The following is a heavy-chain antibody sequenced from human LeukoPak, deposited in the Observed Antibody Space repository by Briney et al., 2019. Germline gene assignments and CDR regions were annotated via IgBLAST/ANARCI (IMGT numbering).Heavy chain of an antibody. V-gene: IGHV3-74*01. D-gene: IGHD3-10*01. CDR2: VKSDGSNP. J-gene: IGHJ4*02. Sequence: GSLRLSCAASRFSFSNYWMHWVRQAPGKGLVWVSRVKSDGSNPSYAESVRGRFTISRDNAENMLYLQMNTLGAEDTAVYYCARDIVSGSGSLDYWGQGTLVTVSS. CDR3: ARDIVSGSGSLDY. CDR1: RFSFSNYW.